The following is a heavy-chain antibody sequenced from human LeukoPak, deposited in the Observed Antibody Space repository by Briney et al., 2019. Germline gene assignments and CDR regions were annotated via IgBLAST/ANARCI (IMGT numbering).Heavy chain of an antibody. D-gene: IGHD3-10*01. CDR3: TGSASLDY. J-gene: IGHJ4*02. CDR2: ISSNGGTT. Sequence: PGGSLRLSCSASGFTFSSSATHWVRQAPGKGLEYVSAISSNGGTTYYANSVKGRFTVSRDNSKNTLYLQMSSLRTEDTAVYYCTGSASLDYWGQGTLVTVSS. CDR1: GFTFSSSA. V-gene: IGHV3-64D*06.